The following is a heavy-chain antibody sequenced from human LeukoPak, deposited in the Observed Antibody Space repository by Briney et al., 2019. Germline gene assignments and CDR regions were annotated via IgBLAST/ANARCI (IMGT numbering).Heavy chain of an antibody. J-gene: IGHJ6*02. D-gene: IGHD6-19*01. Sequence: GGSLRLSCAASGFTFSSYSMNWVRQAPGKGLEWVSYISSSSSTIYYADSVKGRFTISRDNAKNSLYLQMNSLRAEDTVVYYCAKEGYSSGWYSLAYYYYGMDVWGQGTTVTVSS. CDR2: ISSSSSTI. CDR3: AKEGYSSGWYSLAYYYYGMDV. V-gene: IGHV3-48*01. CDR1: GFTFSSYS.